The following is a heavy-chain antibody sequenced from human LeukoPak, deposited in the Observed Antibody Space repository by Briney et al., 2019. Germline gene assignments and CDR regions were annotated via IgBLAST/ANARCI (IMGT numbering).Heavy chain of an antibody. D-gene: IGHD2/OR15-2a*01. J-gene: IGHJ6*03. CDR3: ASSKGNYYMDV. CDR2: IYTSGST. CDR1: GGSISSSSYY. Sequence: SETLSLTCTVSGGSISSSSYYWSWIRQPAGKGLEWIGRIYTSGSTNYNPSLKSRVTMSVDTSKNQFSLKLSSVTAADTAVYYCASSKGNYYMDVWGKGTTVTVSS. V-gene: IGHV4-61*02.